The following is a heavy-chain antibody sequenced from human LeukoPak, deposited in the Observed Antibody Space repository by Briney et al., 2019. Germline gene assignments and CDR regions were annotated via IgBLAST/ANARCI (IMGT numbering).Heavy chain of an antibody. V-gene: IGHV3-30-3*01. J-gene: IGHJ4*02. CDR3: AREFRDFWSGYYYDY. CDR1: GFTFSSYA. Sequence: GGSLRLSCAASGFTFSSYAMHWVRRAPGKALEWVATISSDGGNRYYSDSVKGRFTISRDNSKNTLYLQMNSLRAEDTAVYYCAREFRDFWSGYYYDYWGQGTLVTVSS. D-gene: IGHD3-3*01. CDR2: ISSDGGNR.